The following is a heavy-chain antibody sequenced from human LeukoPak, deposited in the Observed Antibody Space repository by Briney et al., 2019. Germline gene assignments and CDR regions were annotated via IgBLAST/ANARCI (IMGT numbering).Heavy chain of an antibody. CDR2: IGTAGDT. CDR1: GFTFSSYD. CDR3: ARAGVVTGAFDI. D-gene: IGHD4-23*01. J-gene: IGHJ3*02. V-gene: IGHV3-13*01. Sequence: GGSLRLSCAASGFTFSSYDMHWVRQATGKGLEWVSAIGTAGDTYYPGSVKGRFTISRENAKNSLYLQMNSLRAGDTAVYYCARAGVVTGAFDIWGQGTMVTVSS.